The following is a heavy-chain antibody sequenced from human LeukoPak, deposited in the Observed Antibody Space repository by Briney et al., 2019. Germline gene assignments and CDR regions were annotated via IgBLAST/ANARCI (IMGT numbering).Heavy chain of an antibody. V-gene: IGHV4-4*07. D-gene: IGHD6-13*01. J-gene: IGHJ4*02. CDR1: GDPISNFY. CDR3: ARDVVAAPGTWDY. CDR2: IYTSGST. Sequence: TSETLSLTCTVSGDPISNFYWSWIRQPAGKGLEWIGRIYTSGSTNYNPSLKSRVTMSVDTSKNQFSLKLSSVTAADTAVYYCARDVVAAPGTWDYWGQGILVTVSS.